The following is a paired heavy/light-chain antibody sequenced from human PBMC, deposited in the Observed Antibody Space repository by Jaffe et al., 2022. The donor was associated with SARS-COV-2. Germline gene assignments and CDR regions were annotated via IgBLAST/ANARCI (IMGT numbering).Heavy chain of an antibody. CDR3: AKVGRATTFITPDDS. CDR1: GFTFSSNA. D-gene: IGHD1-20*01. Sequence: EVQLLGSGGGLVQPGGSLRLSCAASGFTFSSNAMSWVRQAPGKGLQWVSSIGSDGRTYYVDSVKGRFTISRDNSKNTLYLQMNSLRVEDTAVYYCAKVGRATTFITPDDSWGQGTLVTVSS. CDR2: IGSDGRT. J-gene: IGHJ4*02. V-gene: IGHV3-23*01.
Light chain of an antibody. CDR1: QSVSSSY. V-gene: IGKV3-20*01. J-gene: IGKJ1*01. CDR2: GAS. Sequence: EIVLTQSPGTLSLSPGERATLSCRASQSVSSSYLAWYQQKPGQAPRLLIYGASSRATGIPDRFSGSGSGTDFTLTISRLEPEDFAVYYCQHYSSSPWTFGQGTKVEIK. CDR3: QHYSSSPWT.